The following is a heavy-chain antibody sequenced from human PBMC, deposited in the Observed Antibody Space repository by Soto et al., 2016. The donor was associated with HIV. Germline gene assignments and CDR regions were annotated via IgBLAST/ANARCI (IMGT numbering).Heavy chain of an antibody. Sequence: QVQLVQSGAEVKNPGASVKVSCKTSGYPFSGYYIHWVRQAPGQGLEWMGWINPNLGNSIFAKQFEGRVTLTRDTSITTVYMELSRLRSDDTAVYYCAREDYYGSGIDAFDIWGQGTMVTVSS. V-gene: IGHV1-2*02. CDR2: INPNLGNS. CDR3: AREDYYGSGIDAFDI. D-gene: IGHD3-10*01. CDR1: GYPFSGYY. J-gene: IGHJ3*02.